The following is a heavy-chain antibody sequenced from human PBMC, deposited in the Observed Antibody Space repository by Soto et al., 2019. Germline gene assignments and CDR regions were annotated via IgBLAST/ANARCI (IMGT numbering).Heavy chain of an antibody. Sequence: QVQLVESGGGVVQPGRSLRLSCAASGFTFSSYGMHGVRQAPGKGLEWVAVISSDGSNKYYADSVKGRFTISRDNSKNTLYLQMNSLRAEDTAVYYCVGGYYFGDYWGQGTLVTVSS. CDR2: ISSDGSNK. J-gene: IGHJ4*02. D-gene: IGHD3-22*01. CDR1: GFTFSSYG. V-gene: IGHV3-30*03. CDR3: VGGYYFGDY.